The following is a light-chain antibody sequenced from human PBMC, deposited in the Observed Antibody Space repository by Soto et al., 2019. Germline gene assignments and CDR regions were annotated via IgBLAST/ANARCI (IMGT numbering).Light chain of an antibody. CDR2: AAS. J-gene: IGKJ3*01. Sequence: EIVLTQSPGTLSLSPGERATLSCRASQTLSTNSLAWYQQRPGQTPRLLIYAASTRDTDIPDRFNGSGSGTDFALTISRLEPEDFARDYCQQYNDSPLSFGPGTKVDVK. CDR3: QQYNDSPLS. V-gene: IGKV3-20*01. CDR1: QTLSTNS.